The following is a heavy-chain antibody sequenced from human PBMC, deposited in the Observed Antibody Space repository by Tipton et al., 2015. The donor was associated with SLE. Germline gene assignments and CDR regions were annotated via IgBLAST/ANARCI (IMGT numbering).Heavy chain of an antibody. CDR2: ISNNGGST. D-gene: IGHD6-13*01. Sequence: SLRLSCSASGFTFSSYAMHWVRQAPGKGLEFVSAISNNGGSTYYADSVKGRFSISRDNSKNTLYLQMSSLRAEDTAVYYCVKDPRPFYSSSWLTGSYFDYWGQGTLVTVSS. V-gene: IGHV3-64D*06. CDR1: GFTFSSYA. CDR3: VKDPRPFYSSSWLTGSYFDY. J-gene: IGHJ4*02.